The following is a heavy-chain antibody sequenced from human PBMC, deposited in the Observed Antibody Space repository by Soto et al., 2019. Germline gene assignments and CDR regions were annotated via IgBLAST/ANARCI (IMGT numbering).Heavy chain of an antibody. V-gene: IGHV6-1*01. Sequence: SQTLSLTCAISGDSASSNSVVWNWIRQSPSRGLEWLGRTYYRSKWYYEYAESVKSRIAINPDTSKNQFSLQLNSVTPEDTAVYYCARDKQQLVGYYYYYGMDVWGQGTTVTVSS. CDR2: TYYRSKWYY. CDR1: GDSASSNSVV. D-gene: IGHD6-13*01. J-gene: IGHJ6*02. CDR3: ARDKQQLVGYYYYYGMDV.